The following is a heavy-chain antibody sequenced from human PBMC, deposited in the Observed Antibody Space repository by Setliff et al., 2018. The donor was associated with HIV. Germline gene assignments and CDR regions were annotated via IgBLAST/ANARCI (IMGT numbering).Heavy chain of an antibody. D-gene: IGHD3-3*01. CDR3: ARGQYYNFWSGYYTWSYFDY. CDR2: IIPIAKSP. CDR1: GGTFNTYG. Sequence: SVKVSCKASGGTFNTYGMNWVRQAPGQGPEWMGGIIPIAKSPNYAQKFQDRVTITADESTRTAYMELSNLRSEDTAVYYCARGQYYNFWSGYYTWSYFDYWGQGTLVTVSS. V-gene: IGHV1-69*13. J-gene: IGHJ4*02.